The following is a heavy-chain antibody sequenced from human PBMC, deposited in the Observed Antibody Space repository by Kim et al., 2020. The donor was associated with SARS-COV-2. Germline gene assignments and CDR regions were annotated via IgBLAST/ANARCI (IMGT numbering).Heavy chain of an antibody. CDR3: AGGSGWLTDD. D-gene: IGHD6-19*01. CDR2: ISSCGTT. V-gene: IGHV4-59*01. J-gene: IGHJ4*02. CDR1: GVSTNIYY. Sequence: SETLSLTCTVSGVSTNIYYYNWIRQSPGKGLEWIGHISSCGTTNSNPSLKSRVTISLDRAKTQFSLNLTYVTAADTAVYYCAGGSGWLTDDWGQGTLVTVSP.